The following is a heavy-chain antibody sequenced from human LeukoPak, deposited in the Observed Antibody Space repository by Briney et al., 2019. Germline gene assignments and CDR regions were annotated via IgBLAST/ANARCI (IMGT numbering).Heavy chain of an antibody. CDR3: ASPYSGYDYNFDH. D-gene: IGHD5-12*01. CDR2: ISSNGGNT. J-gene: IGHJ4*01. Sequence: GGSLRLSCSASGFTFSSYAMHWVRQAPGKGLEYVSSISSNGGNTYYADSVKGRFIISRDNSKNTLFLQMSSMRTEDTAVYYCASPYSGYDYNFDHWGQGTLVTVSS. CDR1: GFTFSSYA. V-gene: IGHV3-64D*06.